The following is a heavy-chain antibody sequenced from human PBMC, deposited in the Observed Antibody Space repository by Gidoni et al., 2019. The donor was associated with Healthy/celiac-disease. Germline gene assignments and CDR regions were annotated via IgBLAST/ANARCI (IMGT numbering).Heavy chain of an antibody. V-gene: IGHV3-15*01. CDR2: IKSKTDGGTT. CDR3: TTDPLLSLHQLY. D-gene: IGHD1-1*01. J-gene: IGHJ4*02. Sequence: EVQLVESGGGLVKPGGSLRLSCAASGFTFSNAWMSWVRQAPGKGLEWVGRIKSKTDGGTTDYAAPVKGRFTISRDDSKNTLYLQMNSLKTEDTAVYYCTTDPLLSLHQLYWGQGTLVTVSS. CDR1: GFTFSNAW.